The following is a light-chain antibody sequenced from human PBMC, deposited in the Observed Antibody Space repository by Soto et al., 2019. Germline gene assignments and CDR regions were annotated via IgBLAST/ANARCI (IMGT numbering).Light chain of an antibody. CDR3: SSYTSSSTYV. CDR2: EVS. V-gene: IGLV2-14*01. CDR1: SSDVGTYNY. Sequence: QSALTQPASVSGSPGQSITISCTGTSSDVGTYNYVSWYQLHPGKAPKLMVYEVSNRPSGVSNRFSGSKSGNTASLTISGLHAEDEADYHCSSYTSSSTYVFGTGTKVTVL. J-gene: IGLJ1*01.